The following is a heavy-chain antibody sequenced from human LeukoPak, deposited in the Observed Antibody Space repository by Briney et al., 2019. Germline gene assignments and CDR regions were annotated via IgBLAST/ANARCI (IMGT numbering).Heavy chain of an antibody. V-gene: IGHV3-23*01. J-gene: IGHJ4*02. CDR1: GFTFSSYA. D-gene: IGHD2-15*01. CDR3: AKAELVVVAATLFGY. CDR2: ISGSGGST. Sequence: GGSLRLSCAASGFTFSSYAMSWVRQAPGKGLEWVSGISGSGGSTYYADSVKGRFTISRDNSKNTLYLQMNSLRAEDTAVYYCAKAELVVVAATLFGYWGQGTLVTVSS.